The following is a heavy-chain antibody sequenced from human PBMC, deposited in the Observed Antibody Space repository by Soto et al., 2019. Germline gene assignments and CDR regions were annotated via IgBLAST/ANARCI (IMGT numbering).Heavy chain of an antibody. CDR3: AKDIWSRGSTRLFYYYYGMDV. D-gene: IGHD2-2*01. CDR2: ISWDGGST. V-gene: IGHV3-43*01. Sequence: PGGSLRLSCAASGFTFDDYTIHWVRQVPGKGPEWVSLISWDGGSTYYADSVKGRFTISRDNSKNSLYLQMNSLRAEDTAMYYCAKDIWSRGSTRLFYYYYGMDVWGQGTTVTVSS. CDR1: GFTFDDYT. J-gene: IGHJ6*02.